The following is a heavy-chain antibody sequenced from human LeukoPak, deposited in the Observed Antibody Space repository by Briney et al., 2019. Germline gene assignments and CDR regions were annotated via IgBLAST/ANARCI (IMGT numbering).Heavy chain of an antibody. V-gene: IGHV1-18*01. CDR2: ISAYNGNT. CDR3: ARDSGYYDSSGQSRDFDY. CDR1: GYTFTSYG. D-gene: IGHD3-22*01. J-gene: IGHJ4*02. Sequence: VASVKVSCKASGYTFTSYGISWVRQAPGQGLEWMGWISAYNGNTNYAQKLQGRVTMTTDTSTSTAYMELRSLRSDDTAVYYCARDSGYYDSSGQSRDFDYWGQGTLVTVSS.